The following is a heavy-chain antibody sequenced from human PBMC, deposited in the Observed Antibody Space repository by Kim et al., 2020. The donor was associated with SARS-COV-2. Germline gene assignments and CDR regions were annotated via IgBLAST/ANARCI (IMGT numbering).Heavy chain of an antibody. CDR2: ISSTVNT. Sequence: ETLSLTCSVSGDSVKNSSYYWGWLRQPPGRGLEYISSISSTVNTFQNPSLKSRLTMSVDMSTNQFSLRLKSVTAADTAVYYCARASRKPLINIDSWGQGTLVTVSS. D-gene: IGHD3-16*01. V-gene: IGHV4-39*07. CDR3: ARASRKPLINIDS. CDR1: GDSVKNSSYY. J-gene: IGHJ4*02.